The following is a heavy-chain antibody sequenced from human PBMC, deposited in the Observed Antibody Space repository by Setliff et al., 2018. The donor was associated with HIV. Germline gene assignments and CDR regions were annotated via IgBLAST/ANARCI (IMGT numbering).Heavy chain of an antibody. J-gene: IGHJ5*01. CDR1: GFTFNIYY. Sequence: GGSLRLSCAASGFTFNIYYLSWVRQAPGKGLEWVGNINQDGSEKKYVDSMKGRLTISRDNAKNSLYLQMTSLRAEDTALYFCARDPRTDSSYAWFDSWGQGTLVTVSS. V-gene: IGHV3-7*03. CDR3: ARDPRTDSSYAWFDS. CDR2: INQDGSEK. D-gene: IGHD6-6*01.